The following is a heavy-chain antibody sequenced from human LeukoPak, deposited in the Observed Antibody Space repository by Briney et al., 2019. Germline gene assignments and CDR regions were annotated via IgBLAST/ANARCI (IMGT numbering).Heavy chain of an antibody. CDR2: IYYDGNNN. V-gene: IGHV3-33*01. CDR1: GFTFSSYG. Sequence: GGSLRLSCAASGFTFSSYGMHWVRQAPGKGLEWAAVIYYDGNNNFYADSVKGRFTISRDNSKNTLYLQMNSLRAEDTAVYYCARDAYYYGSGSYVDYWGQGTLVTVSS. D-gene: IGHD3-10*01. J-gene: IGHJ4*02. CDR3: ARDAYYYGSGSYVDY.